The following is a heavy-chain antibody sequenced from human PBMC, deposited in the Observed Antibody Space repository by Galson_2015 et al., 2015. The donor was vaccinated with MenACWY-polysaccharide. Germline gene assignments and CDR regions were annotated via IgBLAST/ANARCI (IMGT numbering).Heavy chain of an antibody. CDR2: TYYRSKWYN. V-gene: IGHV6-1*01. Sequence: CAISGDSVSNYSAAWNWIRQSPSSGLEWLGRTYYRSKWYNDYAVSVKSRITINPDTSKKQFSLQLNSVTPEDTAVYYCARENSYHYVMDVWGQGTTVTVSS. CDR1: GDSVSNYSAA. CDR3: ARENSYHYVMDV. J-gene: IGHJ6*02.